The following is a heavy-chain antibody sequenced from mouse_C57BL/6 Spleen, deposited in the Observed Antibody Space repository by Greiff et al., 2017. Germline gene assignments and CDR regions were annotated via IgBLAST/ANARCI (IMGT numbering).Heavy chain of an antibody. Sequence: EVMLVESGAELVRPGASVKLSCTASGFTIKDDYMHWVKQRPEQGLEWIGWIDPENGDTEYASKFQGKATITADTSSNTAYLQLSSLTSEDTAVCYYTTLLRLGVWGTGTTVTVSS. J-gene: IGHJ1*03. CDR3: TTLLRLGV. D-gene: IGHD1-1*01. CDR1: GFTIKDDY. V-gene: IGHV14-4*01. CDR2: IDPENGDT.